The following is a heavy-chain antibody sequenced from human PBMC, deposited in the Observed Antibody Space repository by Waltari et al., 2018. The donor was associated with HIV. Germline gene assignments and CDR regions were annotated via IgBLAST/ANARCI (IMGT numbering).Heavy chain of an antibody. V-gene: IGHV1-2*02. Sequence: QVHLVQSGAEVKKPGSSVRVSCKTSGYTFHAYFFYWVRQAPGHALEWVGMINPNSRETKSAQRLEGRVTLTRDLSTSTGYMELSRLTPDDTAVYYCASVTDSGTALANWGQGTLISVSS. CDR2: INPNSRET. J-gene: IGHJ4*02. CDR1: GYTFHAYF. CDR3: ASVTDSGTALAN. D-gene: IGHD3-10*01.